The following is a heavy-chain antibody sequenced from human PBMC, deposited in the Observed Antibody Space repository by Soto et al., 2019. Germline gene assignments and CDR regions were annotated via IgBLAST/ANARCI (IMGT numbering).Heavy chain of an antibody. CDR1: GYSFTTYG. Sequence: EASVKVSCKASGYSFTTYGVTWVRQAPGQGLEWMGWISTYNGDTRVAQQHQGRVTLTTDTSTNAAHMELRSPRSDDTAIYYCARTEGRSTRGDYWGQGTLVTVSS. CDR3: ARTEGRSTRGDY. CDR2: ISTYNGDT. V-gene: IGHV1-18*01. D-gene: IGHD2-8*01. J-gene: IGHJ4*02.